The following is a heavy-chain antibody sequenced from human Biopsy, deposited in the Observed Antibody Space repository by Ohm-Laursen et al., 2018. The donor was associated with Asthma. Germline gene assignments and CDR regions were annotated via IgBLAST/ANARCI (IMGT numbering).Heavy chain of an antibody. CDR3: ARKAGSCISRTCYSLDF. D-gene: IGHD2-2*01. V-gene: IGHV1-69*13. CDR2: INSVFGTT. J-gene: IGHJ4*02. Sequence: SVKVSCKPLGGTFNTYVIGWVRQAPGQGLEWMGGINSVFGTTTYPQKFQDRVTITADDSTSTVYMELSSLRSEDTAVYYCARKAGSCISRTCYSLDFWGQGTLVTVST. CDR1: GGTFNTYV.